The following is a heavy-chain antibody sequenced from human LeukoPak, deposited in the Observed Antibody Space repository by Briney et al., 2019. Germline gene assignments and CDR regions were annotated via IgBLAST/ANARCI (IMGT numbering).Heavy chain of an antibody. Sequence: PSQTLSLTCTVSGGSISSGGYYWSWIRQHPGKGLEWFGYIYYSGSTYYNPSLKSRVTISVDTSKNQFSLKLSSVTAAGTAVYYCAREGRFDDFWSRYIDYWGQGTLVTVSS. CDR1: GGSISSGGYY. D-gene: IGHD3-3*01. J-gene: IGHJ4*02. CDR3: AREGRFDDFWSRYIDY. V-gene: IGHV4-31*03. CDR2: IYYSGST.